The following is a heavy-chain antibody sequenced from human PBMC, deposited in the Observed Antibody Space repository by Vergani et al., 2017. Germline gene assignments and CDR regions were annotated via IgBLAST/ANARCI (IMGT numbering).Heavy chain of an antibody. CDR3: ARALKLRYSPFGDYYYYGMDV. D-gene: IGHD3-9*01. J-gene: IGHJ6*02. CDR1: GGSICSSNW. V-gene: IGHV4-4*03. CDR2: IYHSVST. Sequence: QVQLQESGPGLVKPPGTLSLTCAVSGGSICSSNWWSWVRQPPGKGLQWIGEIYHSVSTNYNPSLKSRVTISVDKSKNQFSLKLSSVTAADTAVYYCARALKLRYSPFGDYYYYGMDVWGQGTTVTGSS.